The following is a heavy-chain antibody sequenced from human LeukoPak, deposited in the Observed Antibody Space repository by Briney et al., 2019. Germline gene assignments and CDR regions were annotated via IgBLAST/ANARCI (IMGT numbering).Heavy chain of an antibody. CDR2: ISGSDSGT. CDR1: GFTFSTYG. V-gene: IGHV3-23*01. J-gene: IGHJ4*02. CDR3: AKAPLGRCTGAICYSFDY. Sequence: PGGTLRLSCVASGFTFSTYGMSWVRQAPGKGLEWVSAISGSDSGTYYADSVKGRFTISRDNSKNTLYLQMNSLRAEDAAVYYCAKAPLGRCTGAICYSFDYWGQGTLVTVSS. D-gene: IGHD2-15*01.